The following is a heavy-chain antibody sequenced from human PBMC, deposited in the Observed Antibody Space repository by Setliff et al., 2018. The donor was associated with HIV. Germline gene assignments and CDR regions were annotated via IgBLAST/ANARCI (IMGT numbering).Heavy chain of an antibody. Sequence: PGESLKISCKGSGYSFTSYWISWVRQMPGKGLEWMGRIDPSDSYTNYSPSFQGHVTISADKSISTAYLQWSSLKASDTAKYYCARPRLLDYDSSGYYLDAFDNWGQGTMVTVSS. CDR1: GYSFTSYW. V-gene: IGHV5-10-1*01. J-gene: IGHJ3*02. D-gene: IGHD3-22*01. CDR2: IDPSDSYT. CDR3: ARPRLLDYDSSGYYLDAFDN.